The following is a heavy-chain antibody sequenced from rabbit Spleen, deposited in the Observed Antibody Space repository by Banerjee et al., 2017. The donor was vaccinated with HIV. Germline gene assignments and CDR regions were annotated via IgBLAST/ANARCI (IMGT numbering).Heavy chain of an antibody. CDR3: GRSSDAGYAAYGYGFNL. J-gene: IGHJ4*01. CDR1: GFSLSTSDY. D-gene: IGHD3-1*01. Sequence: QSLEESGGDLVKPGASLTLTCTASGFSLSTSDYMCWVRQAPGKGLEWIGCIYTGGSGGVYYASWTKGRFTISKTSSTTVTLQMTGLTAADTATYFCGRSSDAGYAAYGYGFNLWGPGTLVTVS. V-gene: IGHV1S40*01. CDR2: IYTGGSGGV.